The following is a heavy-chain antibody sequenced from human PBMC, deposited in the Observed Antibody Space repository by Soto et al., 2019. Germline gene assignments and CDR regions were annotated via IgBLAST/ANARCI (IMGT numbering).Heavy chain of an antibody. V-gene: IGHV1-2*02. J-gene: IGHJ6*02. D-gene: IGHD5-18*01. Sequence: QVQLVQSGAEVKKPGASVKVSCKASGYTFTGYYMHWVRQAPGQGLEWMGWINPNSGGTNYAQKFQGRVTMTRDTSISTAYMELSRLRSDDTAVYYCARDLRTWIQPYYYGMDVWGQGTTVTVSS. CDR1: GYTFTGYY. CDR2: INPNSGGT. CDR3: ARDLRTWIQPYYYGMDV.